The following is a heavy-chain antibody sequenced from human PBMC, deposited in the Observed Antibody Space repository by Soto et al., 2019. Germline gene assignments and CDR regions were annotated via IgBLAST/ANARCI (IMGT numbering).Heavy chain of an antibody. CDR1: GGSMRNYF. Sequence: PSETLSLTCTVSGGSMRNYFWTWIRQPPGKGLEWIGYIHYSGTTSFFPSYNPSLRSRVTISEDTSKNQFSLKLLSVTTADTAVYFCAAGEASSRNIATYYLDFWGQGTLVTVSS. J-gene: IGHJ4*02. CDR2: IHYSGTT. CDR3: AAGEASSRNIATYYLDF. V-gene: IGHV4-59*01. D-gene: IGHD6-13*01.